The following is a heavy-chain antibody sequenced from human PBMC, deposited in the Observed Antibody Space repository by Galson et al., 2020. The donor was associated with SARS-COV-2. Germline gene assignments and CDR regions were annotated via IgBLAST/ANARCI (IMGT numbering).Heavy chain of an antibody. D-gene: IGHD3-10*01. CDR3: AILGLGDAFEI. CDR1: GYTLTALS. J-gene: IGHJ3*02. CDR2: FDPEDGET. V-gene: IGHV1-24*01. Sequence: ASVKVSCRVSGYTLTALSMHWVRQAPGKGLEWMGGFDPEDGETIYAQKFQGRVTMTEDTSTDTAYMELSSLRSEDTAVYYCAILGLGDAFEIWGQGTMVTVSS.